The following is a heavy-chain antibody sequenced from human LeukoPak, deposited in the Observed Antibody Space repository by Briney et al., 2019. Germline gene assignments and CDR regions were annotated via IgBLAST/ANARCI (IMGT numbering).Heavy chain of an antibody. Sequence: ASETLSLTCTVSSASISSSGYYWGWIRQPPGKGLEWIGSFYYGGSTYYKPSLESRVTISVDTSKNQFSLKLTFVAAADTAVYYCARVRSLNSDYYYYMDVWGEGTTVTVSS. V-gene: IGHV4-39*07. CDR1: SASISSSGYY. CDR2: FYYGGST. J-gene: IGHJ6*03. CDR3: ARVRSLNSDYYYYMDV. D-gene: IGHD5-18*01.